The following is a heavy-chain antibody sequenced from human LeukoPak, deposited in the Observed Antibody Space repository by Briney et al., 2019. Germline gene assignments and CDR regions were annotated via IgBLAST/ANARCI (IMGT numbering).Heavy chain of an antibody. J-gene: IGHJ3*02. CDR2: VGHSGTT. CDR1: GGSLNDYL. CDR3: ARELISSRAAFDT. Sequence: NSSETLSLTCAVYGGSLNDYLWSWIRQPPGQGLEWIGEVGHSGTTNYNPSLKSRVTISVDTSKNQFSLKLNSVTAADTAVYFCARELISSRAAFDTWGQGTVVTVSS. V-gene: IGHV4-34*01. D-gene: IGHD3-10*01.